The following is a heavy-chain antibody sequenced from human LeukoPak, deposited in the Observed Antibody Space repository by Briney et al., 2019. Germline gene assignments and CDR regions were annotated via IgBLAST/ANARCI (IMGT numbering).Heavy chain of an antibody. CDR1: RGSISSNNW. CDR3: ARDSYYFGSGSDNTPYNWFDP. J-gene: IGHJ5*02. V-gene: IGHV4-4*02. CDR2: IYHSGST. D-gene: IGHD3-10*01. Sequence: SGTLSLTCAVSRGSISSNNWWSWVRQPPGKRLEWIAEIYHSGSTNYNPSLKSRVTISVDKSKNQFSPKLSSVTAADTAMYYCARDSYYFGSGSDNTPYNWFDPWGQGTLVTVSS.